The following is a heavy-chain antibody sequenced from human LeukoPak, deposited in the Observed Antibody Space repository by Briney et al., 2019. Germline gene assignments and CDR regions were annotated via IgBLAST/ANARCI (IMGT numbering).Heavy chain of an antibody. V-gene: IGHV4-4*02. J-gene: IGHJ4*02. CDR3: ARGARYYDILTGYFLDY. CDR1: GGSISSSNW. Sequence: PSGTLSLTCAVSGGSISSSNWWSWVRQPPGKGLEWIGEIYHSGSTNYNPSLKSRVTISVDKSKNQFSLKLSSVTAADTAVYYCARGARYYDILTGYFLDYWGQGTLVTVSS. CDR2: IYHSGST. D-gene: IGHD3-9*01.